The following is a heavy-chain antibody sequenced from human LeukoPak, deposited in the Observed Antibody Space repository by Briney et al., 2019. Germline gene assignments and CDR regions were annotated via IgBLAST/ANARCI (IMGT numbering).Heavy chain of an antibody. Sequence: PGGSLRLSCAASGFTFSSYGMHWVRQAPGKGLEWVAVIWYDGSNKYYADSVKGRFTISRDNSKNTLYLQMNSLRAEDTAVYYCARDEAYGAGSYGCPFDYWGQGTLVTVSS. CDR2: IWYDGSNK. J-gene: IGHJ4*02. V-gene: IGHV3-33*01. D-gene: IGHD5-18*01. CDR3: ARDEAYGAGSYGCPFDY. CDR1: GFTFSSYG.